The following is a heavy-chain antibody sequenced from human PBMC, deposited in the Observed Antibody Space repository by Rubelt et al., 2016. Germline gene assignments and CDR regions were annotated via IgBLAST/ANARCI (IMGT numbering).Heavy chain of an antibody. J-gene: IGHJ3*02. V-gene: IGHV4-39*07. CDR1: SGSITSTTYY. CDR2: INHSGST. CDR3: ARVRRAEDAFDI. Sequence: QLQLQESGPGLVKPSETLSLTCTVSSGSITSTTYYWGWIRQPPGKGLEWIGEINHSGSTNYNPSLKSRVTISVDTSKNQFSLKLSSVTAADTAVYYCARVRRAEDAFDIWGQGTMVTVSS.